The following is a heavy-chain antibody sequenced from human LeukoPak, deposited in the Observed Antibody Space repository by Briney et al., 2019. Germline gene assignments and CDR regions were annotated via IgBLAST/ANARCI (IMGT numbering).Heavy chain of an antibody. V-gene: IGHV1-69*13. CDR3: ARVGPTIMADAFDI. CDR1: GGTFSSYA. Sequence: SVKVSCKASGGTFSSYAISWVRQAPGQGLEWMGGIIPILGTANYAQKFQGRVTITADESTSTAYMELSSLRSEDTAVCYCARVGPTIMADAFDIWGQGTMVTVSS. D-gene: IGHD1-26*01. CDR2: IIPILGTA. J-gene: IGHJ3*02.